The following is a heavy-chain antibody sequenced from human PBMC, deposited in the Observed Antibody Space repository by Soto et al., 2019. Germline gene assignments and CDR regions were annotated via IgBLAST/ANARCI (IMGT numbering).Heavy chain of an antibody. D-gene: IGHD3-22*01. V-gene: IGHV4-34*01. J-gene: IGHJ4*02. Sequence: SEPLSLTCAVYGGSFSGYYWSWIRQPPGKGREWIGEINRSGSTNYNPSLKSRVTISVDTSKNQFSLKLSSVTAADTAVYYCARPSRMYYYDSSGYYGYWGQGTLVTVSS. CDR3: ARPSRMYYYDSSGYYGY. CDR1: GGSFSGYY. CDR2: INRSGST.